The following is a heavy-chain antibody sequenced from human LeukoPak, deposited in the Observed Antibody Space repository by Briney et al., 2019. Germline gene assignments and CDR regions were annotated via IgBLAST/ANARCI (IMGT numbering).Heavy chain of an antibody. V-gene: IGHV3-66*01. CDR1: GFTVSNNY. Sequence: TGGSLRLSCAASGFTVSNNYMTWVRQAPGKGLDCVSVITSAGATYYADSVKGRFIISRDNSQNTLYLQMNSLRAEDTAVYYCASRESPDYYYGMDVWGQGTTVTVSS. J-gene: IGHJ6*02. CDR2: ITSAGAT. CDR3: ASRESPDYYYGMDV. D-gene: IGHD3-10*01.